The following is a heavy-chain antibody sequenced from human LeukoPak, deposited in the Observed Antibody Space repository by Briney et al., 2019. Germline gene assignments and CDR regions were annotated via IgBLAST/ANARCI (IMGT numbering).Heavy chain of an antibody. CDR1: GFTFSDYG. Sequence: GASLRLSCSASGFTFSDYGLHWVRQAPGKWLVWVAIISDGGSNTYYGDSVKGRFTVSRDNSKNTLYLQMTSLRVDDTAVYYCAREVNYYYYMDVWGKGTTVTVS. D-gene: IGHD4-11*01. CDR3: AREVNYYYYMDV. J-gene: IGHJ6*03. V-gene: IGHV3-30*01. CDR2: ISDGGSNT.